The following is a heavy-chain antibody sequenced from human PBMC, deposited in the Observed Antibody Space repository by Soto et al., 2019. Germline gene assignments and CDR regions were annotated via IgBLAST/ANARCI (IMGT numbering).Heavy chain of an antibody. CDR1: GGTFSSYA. CDR2: IIPIFGTA. Sequence: SVKVSCKASGGTFSSYAISWVRQAPGQGLEWMGGIIPIFGTANYAQKFQGRVTITADESTSTAYMELSSLRSEDTAVYYCAGPGYSSGYGNYYYYGMDVWGQGTTVTVSS. V-gene: IGHV1-69*13. D-gene: IGHD6-19*01. J-gene: IGHJ6*02. CDR3: AGPGYSSGYGNYYYYGMDV.